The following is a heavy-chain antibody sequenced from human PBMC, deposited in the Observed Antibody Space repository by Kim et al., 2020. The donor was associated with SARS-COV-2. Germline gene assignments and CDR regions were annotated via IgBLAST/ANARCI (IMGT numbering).Heavy chain of an antibody. CDR3: ARGAATGTPSFDY. J-gene: IGHJ4*02. V-gene: IGHV5-51*01. D-gene: IGHD6-13*01. Sequence: YSPSFQGQVTISADKSISTAYLQWSSLKASDTAMYYCARGAATGTPSFDYWGQGTLVTISS.